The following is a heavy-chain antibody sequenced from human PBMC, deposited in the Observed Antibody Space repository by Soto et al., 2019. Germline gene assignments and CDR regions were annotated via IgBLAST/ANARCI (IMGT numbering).Heavy chain of an antibody. D-gene: IGHD6-13*01. CDR1: GYSFTSYW. CDR3: ERLSADGGYYYYGMDV. V-gene: IGHV5-51*01. CDR2: IYPGDSDT. J-gene: IGHJ6*02. Sequence: GESLKISCKGSGYSFTSYWIGWVRQMPGKGLEWMGIIYPGDSDTRYSPSFQGQVTISADKSISTAYLQWSSLKASDTEMYYSERLSADGGYYYYGMDVWGQXTTVTVSS.